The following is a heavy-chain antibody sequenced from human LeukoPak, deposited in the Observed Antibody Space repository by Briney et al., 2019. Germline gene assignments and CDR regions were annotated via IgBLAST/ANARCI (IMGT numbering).Heavy chain of an antibody. CDR3: AGAQAGSLTWLSSLDY. Sequence: SETLSLTCTVSGGSISSSNYYWSWVRQPAGKGLEWIGRIYASGSTNYNPSLKSRVSMSLDTSKNQLSLKLTSVTAADTAVYYCAGAQAGSLTWLSSLDYSGQGTLVTVSS. J-gene: IGHJ4*02. V-gene: IGHV4-61*02. D-gene: IGHD5-12*01. CDR1: GGSISSSNYY. CDR2: IYASGST.